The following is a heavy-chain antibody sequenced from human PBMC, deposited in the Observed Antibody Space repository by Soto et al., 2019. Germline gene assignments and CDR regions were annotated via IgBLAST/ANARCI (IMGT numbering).Heavy chain of an antibody. CDR2: INPNSGNT. D-gene: IGHD2-15*01. CDR1: GYTFTGYY. J-gene: IGHJ5*02. CDR3: ARGRSGGGSPGGEFDP. Sequence: ASVKVSCKASGYTFTGYYMHWVRQAPGQGLEWMGWINPNSGNTNYAQKFQGRVTMTRNTSISTAYMELRSLRSDDTAVYYCARGRSGGGSPGGEFDPWGQGTLVTVSS. V-gene: IGHV1-2*02.